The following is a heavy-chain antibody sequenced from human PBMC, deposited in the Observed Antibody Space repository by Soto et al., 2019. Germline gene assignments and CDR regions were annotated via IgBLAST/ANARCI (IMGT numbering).Heavy chain of an antibody. CDR2: IYHSGTI. V-gene: IGHV4-4*02. CDR3: ASSKRPTVLVDY. D-gene: IGHD2-8*02. CDR1: GDSINSSNW. Sequence: QVQLQESGPGLVKPSGTLSLTCAVSGDSINSSNWWSWVRQPPGKGLEWIGEIYHSGTINYNPSLKRRISISLDKSKNQFSRKLNSVPAADTAVYFCASSKRPTVLVDYWGQGALVTVSS. J-gene: IGHJ4*02.